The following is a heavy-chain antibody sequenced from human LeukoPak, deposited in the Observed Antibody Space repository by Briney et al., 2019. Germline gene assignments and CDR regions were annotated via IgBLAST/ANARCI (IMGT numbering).Heavy chain of an antibody. J-gene: IGHJ4*02. D-gene: IGHD6-13*01. Sequence: GGSLRLSCAASGFTFSSYSMNWVRQAPGKGLEWVSFMSGSSNYIYYADSVKGQFTISRDNAKNSLYLQMNRLRAEDTAVYYCARVGSTWSYFDYWGQGTLVTVSS. V-gene: IGHV3-21*01. CDR2: MSGSSNYI. CDR1: GFTFSSYS. CDR3: ARVGSTWSYFDY.